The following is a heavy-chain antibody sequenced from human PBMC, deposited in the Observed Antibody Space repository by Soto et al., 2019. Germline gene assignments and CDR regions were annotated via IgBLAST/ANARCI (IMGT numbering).Heavy chain of an antibody. CDR1: GFKISSSS. D-gene: IGHD3-22*01. CDR3: ARYYYDSSGYDGMDV. J-gene: IGHJ6*02. CDR2: ISDSGSNT. Sequence: EVQLGESGGGLVQTGVSLRLSCAAFGFKISSSSMNWVRQAPGRGLEWVAYISDSGSNTLYADSVKGRFTVSRETAKNSLYLQMSGLRDEERAVYYCARYYYDSSGYDGMDVWGQGTTVTVSS. V-gene: IGHV3-48*02.